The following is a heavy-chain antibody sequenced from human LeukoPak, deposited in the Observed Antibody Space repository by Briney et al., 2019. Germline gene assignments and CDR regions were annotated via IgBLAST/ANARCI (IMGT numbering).Heavy chain of an antibody. J-gene: IGHJ4*02. D-gene: IGHD2-21*01. CDR2: ISGSGGST. V-gene: IGHV3-23*01. CDR3: AKDPLHRFPTLFDY. CDR1: GFTFSSYA. Sequence: QSGGSLRLSCATSGFTFSSYAMGWVRQAPGKGLEWVSAISGSGGSTYYADSVKGRFTISRDNSKNTLYLQMNSLRAEDTAVYYCAKDPLHRFPTLFDYWGQGTLVTVSS.